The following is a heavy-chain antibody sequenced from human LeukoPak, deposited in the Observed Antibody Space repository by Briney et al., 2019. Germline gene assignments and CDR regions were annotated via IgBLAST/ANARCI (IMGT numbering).Heavy chain of an antibody. D-gene: IGHD5-18*01. CDR2: IYYSGST. CDR1: GGSVSSGSDY. J-gene: IGHJ4*02. Sequence: PSETLSLTCTVSGGSVSSGSDYWSWIRQPPGKGLEWIGYIYYSGSTNYNPSLKSRVTISVDTSKNQFSLKLSSVTAADTAVYHCAREAMYSYGNNFDYWGQGTLVTVSS. V-gene: IGHV4-61*01. CDR3: AREAMYSYGNNFDY.